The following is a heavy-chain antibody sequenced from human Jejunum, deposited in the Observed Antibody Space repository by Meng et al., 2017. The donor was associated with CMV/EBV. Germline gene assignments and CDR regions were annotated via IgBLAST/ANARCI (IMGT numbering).Heavy chain of an antibody. Sequence: FRLSLYEINWVRQAPGKGLEWVSYISDSDDTMYYSDSVQGRFTLSRDDAKNSLYLHMNGLRAEDTAVYYCAREWGYYNSGDAFDLWGQGTMVTVSS. CDR2: ISDSDDTM. D-gene: IGHD3-10*01. CDR1: FRLSLYE. V-gene: IGHV3-48*03. J-gene: IGHJ3*01. CDR3: AREWGYYNSGDAFDL.